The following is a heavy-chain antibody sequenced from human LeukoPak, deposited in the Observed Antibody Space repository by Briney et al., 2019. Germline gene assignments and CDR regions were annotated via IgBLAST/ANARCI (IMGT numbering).Heavy chain of an antibody. CDR2: IRYDGSNK. V-gene: IGHV3-30*02. D-gene: IGHD5-18*01. CDR1: GFTFSSYG. Sequence: QPGGSLRLSCAASGFTFSSYGMHWVRQAPGKGLEWVAFIRYDGSNKYYADSVKGRFTISRDNSKNTLYLQMNSLRAEDTAVYYCARDGDTAMVIKPSPVDYWGQGTLVTVSS. CDR3: ARDGDTAMVIKPSPVDY. J-gene: IGHJ4*02.